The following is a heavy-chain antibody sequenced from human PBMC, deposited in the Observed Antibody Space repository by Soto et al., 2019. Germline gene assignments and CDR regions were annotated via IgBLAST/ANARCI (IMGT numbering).Heavy chain of an antibody. V-gene: IGHV4-30-4*08. Sequence: SETLSITCAVYGASFSGYIWTWIRQPPGKGLEWIGFISYSGSTYYSTSLKSRVTISVDTSKSQFSLNLSFVTAADTAVYYCATMGTPATGLYFFDYWGQGSLVTVSS. CDR1: GASFSGYI. J-gene: IGHJ4*02. CDR2: ISYSGST. CDR3: ATMGTPATGLYFFDY. D-gene: IGHD2-15*01.